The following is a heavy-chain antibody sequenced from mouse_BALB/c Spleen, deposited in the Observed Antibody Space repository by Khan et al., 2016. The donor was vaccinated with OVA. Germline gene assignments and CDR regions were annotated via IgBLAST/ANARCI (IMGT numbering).Heavy chain of an antibody. CDR1: GYSITTNYA. CDR2: ISYSGST. Sequence: EVKLLESGPGLVKPSQSLSLTCTVTGYSITTNYAWDWIRQFPGNKLEWMGYISYSGSTSYNPSLKSRISITRDTSKNQFFLQLNSVTTEDTATYYCARKNYYGYAMDEWGQGTSVTVSS. D-gene: IGHD1-1*01. V-gene: IGHV3-2*02. CDR3: ARKNYYGYAMDE. J-gene: IGHJ4*01.